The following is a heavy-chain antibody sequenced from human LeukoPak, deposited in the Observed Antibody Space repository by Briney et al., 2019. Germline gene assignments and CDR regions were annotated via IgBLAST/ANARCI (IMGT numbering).Heavy chain of an antibody. CDR1: GFTFSTYS. V-gene: IGHV3-48*01. CDR2: ISSGGDTR. D-gene: IGHD2-15*01. Sequence: GGSLRLSCAASGFTFSTYSVDWVRQAPGKGLEWISYISSGGDTRYYADSVKGRFTISRDNAKNILFLQMNSLRVEDTAVYYCARPPGYCSGGNCYRYFQIWGQGTLVSV. CDR3: ARPPGYCSGGNCYRYFQI. J-gene: IGHJ1*01.